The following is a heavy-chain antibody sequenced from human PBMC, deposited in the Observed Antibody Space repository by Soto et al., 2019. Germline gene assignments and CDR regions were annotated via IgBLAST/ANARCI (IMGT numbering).Heavy chain of an antibody. CDR2: IYHSGTT. CDR3: ARNRELGPGNLDYDY. V-gene: IGHV4-4*02. J-gene: IGHJ4*01. D-gene: IGHD1-1*01. CDR1: GDTIRSGNW. Sequence: QVQLQESGPGLVRPSGTLSLTCAVSGDTIRSGNWWSWVRQAPQKGLEWLGEIYHSGTTMYNPSLKPRLTISVDKSKNQFSLTLISVTAADTAVYYCARNRELGPGNLDYDYWGHGTLVAVSS.